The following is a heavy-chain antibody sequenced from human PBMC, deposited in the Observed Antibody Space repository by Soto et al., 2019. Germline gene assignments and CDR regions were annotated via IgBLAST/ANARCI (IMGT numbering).Heavy chain of an antibody. CDR1: GYTFISYG. D-gene: IGHD1-7*01. J-gene: IGHJ3*02. V-gene: IGHV1-18*01. CDR3: ARGFHWNYAFDI. Sequence: ASVKVSCKAYGYTFISYGINWVRQAPGQGLEWMGWISGHNGDTKYAQKFQGRVTMTTDTSTSTAYMEVRSLRSDDTAVYYCARGFHWNYAFDIWGQGTMVTVSS. CDR2: ISGHNGDT.